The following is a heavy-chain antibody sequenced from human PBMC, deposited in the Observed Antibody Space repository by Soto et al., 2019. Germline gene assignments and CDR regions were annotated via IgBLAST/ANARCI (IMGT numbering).Heavy chain of an antibody. D-gene: IGHD3-3*01. CDR1: GFTFGDYA. Sequence: PGGSLRLSCTASGFTFGDYAMSWVRQAPGKGLEWVGFIRSKAYGGTTEYAASVKGRFTISRDDSKSIAYLQMNSLKTEDTAVYYCTSNTYYDFWSGYYTRYDSSVRAFDIWGQGT. CDR3: TSNTYYDFWSGYYTRYDSSVRAFDI. J-gene: IGHJ3*02. CDR2: IRSKAYGGTT. V-gene: IGHV3-49*04.